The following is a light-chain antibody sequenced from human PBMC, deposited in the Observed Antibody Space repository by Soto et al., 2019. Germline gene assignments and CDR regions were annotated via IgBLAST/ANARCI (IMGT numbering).Light chain of an antibody. J-gene: IGLJ2*01. CDR2: EVT. CDR1: SSDVGGYNY. CDR3: SSYTSSSIVI. Sequence: QSALTQPASVSGSPGQSITISCTGTSSDVGGYNYVSWYQQHPGKAPKLMIYEVTNRPSGVSNHFSGSKSGNTASLTISGLQAEDEADYYCSSYTSSSIVIFGGGTQLT. V-gene: IGLV2-14*01.